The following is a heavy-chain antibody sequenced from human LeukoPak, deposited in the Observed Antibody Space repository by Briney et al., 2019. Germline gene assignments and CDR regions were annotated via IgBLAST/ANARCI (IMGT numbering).Heavy chain of an antibody. J-gene: IGHJ3*02. V-gene: IGHV3-53*01. CDR1: GFTVSSNY. CDR2: LSSGGST. Sequence: GSLRLSCAASGFTVSSNYMSWVRQAPGKGLEWVSVLSSGGSTYYADSVKGRFTISRDNSKNTLYLQMNSLRAEDTAVYHCARGSAGAFDIWGQGTMVTVSS. CDR3: ARGSAGAFDI.